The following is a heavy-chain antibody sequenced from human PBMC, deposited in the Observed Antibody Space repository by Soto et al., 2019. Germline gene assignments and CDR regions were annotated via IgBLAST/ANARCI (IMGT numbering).Heavy chain of an antibody. D-gene: IGHD2-8*02. Sequence: PSETLSLTCIVSGESLSSSSYYWGWIRQPPGKGLEWIGSIYYSSSTYYNPFFESRVTISIDTSKNQFLLMLSFVTATDTAVYCCGRQRSRVVCQAYFDHWGQGALVTVSS. CDR1: GESLSSSSYY. V-gene: IGHV4-39*01. CDR3: GRQRSRVVCQAYFDH. J-gene: IGHJ4*02. CDR2: IYYSSST.